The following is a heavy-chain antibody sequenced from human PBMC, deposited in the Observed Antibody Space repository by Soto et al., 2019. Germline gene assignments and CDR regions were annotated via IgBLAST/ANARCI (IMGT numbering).Heavy chain of an antibody. CDR1: GFTFSSYG. Sequence: PGGSLRLSCAASGFTFSSYGMHWVRQAPGKGLEWVAVISYDGSNKYYADSVKGRFTISRDNSKNTLYLQMNSLRAEDTAVYYCAKGRGSSSSYFDYWGQGTLVTVSS. J-gene: IGHJ4*02. D-gene: IGHD6-6*01. V-gene: IGHV3-30*18. CDR2: ISYDGSNK. CDR3: AKGRGSSSSYFDY.